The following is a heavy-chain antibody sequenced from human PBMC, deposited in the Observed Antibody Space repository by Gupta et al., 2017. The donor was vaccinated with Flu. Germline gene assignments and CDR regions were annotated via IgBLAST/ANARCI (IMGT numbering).Heavy chain of an antibody. Sequence: WVRQAPGQGREWMGRITPNSGATMTAQKGQGRVNMNRDKSSSTAYLEVNRLTSDDTAVYFCARLGGVIATGPPHERSTDDHWGQGNRGTVSS. D-gene: IGHD1-1*01. CDR3: ARLGGVIATGPPHERSTDDH. J-gene: IGHJ4*02. V-gene: IGHV1-2*02. CDR2: ITPNSGAT.